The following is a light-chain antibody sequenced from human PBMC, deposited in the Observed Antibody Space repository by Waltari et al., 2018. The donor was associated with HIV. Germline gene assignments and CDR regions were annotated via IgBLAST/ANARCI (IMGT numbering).Light chain of an antibody. CDR2: EVS. Sequence: QSALTQPASVSGSPGQSITISCTGTSSDVGSYNLVSWYQQHPRKAPKLMIYEVSKRPSGVSNRFSGSKSGNTASLTISGLQAEDEADYYCCSYAGSSSYVFGTGTKVTVL. V-gene: IGLV2-23*02. CDR3: CSYAGSSSYV. CDR1: SSDVGSYNL. J-gene: IGLJ1*01.